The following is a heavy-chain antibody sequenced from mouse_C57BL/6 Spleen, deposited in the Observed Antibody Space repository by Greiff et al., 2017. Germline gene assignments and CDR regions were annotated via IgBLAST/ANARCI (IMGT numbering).Heavy chain of an antibody. D-gene: IGHD2-4*01. CDR3: ASPFYYDYDEDYAMDY. V-gene: IGHV1-77*01. Sequence: VQLQQSGAELVKPGASVKISCKASGYTFTDYYINWVKQRPGQGLEWIGKIGPGSGSTYYNEKFKGKATLTADKSSSTAYMQLSSLTSEDSAVYFCASPFYYDYDEDYAMDYWGQGTSVTVSS. CDR2: IGPGSGST. J-gene: IGHJ4*01. CDR1: GYTFTDYY.